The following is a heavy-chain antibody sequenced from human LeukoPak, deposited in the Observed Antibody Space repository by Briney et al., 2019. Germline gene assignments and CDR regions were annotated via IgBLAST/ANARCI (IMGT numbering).Heavy chain of an antibody. D-gene: IGHD5-12*01. J-gene: IGHJ3*02. CDR2: IYSGGST. V-gene: IGHV3-53*01. CDR3: ASPGGYDAFDI. Sequence: RLXCAASGFTVSNNYMSWVRQAPGXGLEWVSVIYSGGSTNYADSVKGRFTISRDNSKNTLYLQMNSLRAEDTAVYYCASPGGYDAFDIWGQGTMVTVSS. CDR1: GFTVSNNY.